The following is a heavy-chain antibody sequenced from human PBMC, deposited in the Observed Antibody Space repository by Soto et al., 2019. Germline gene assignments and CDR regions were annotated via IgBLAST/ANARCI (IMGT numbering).Heavy chain of an antibody. J-gene: IGHJ4*02. V-gene: IGHV3-7*01. CDR1: GFTFSSYW. D-gene: IGHD4-17*01. CDR3: ARVLYGDYSGMDY. CDR2: IKQDGSEK. Sequence: PGGSLRLSCAASGFTFSSYWMSWVRQAPGKGLEWVANIKQDGSEKYYVDSVKGRFTISRVNAKNSLYLQTNSLRAEDTALYYCARVLYGDYSGMDYWGQGTVVTVSS.